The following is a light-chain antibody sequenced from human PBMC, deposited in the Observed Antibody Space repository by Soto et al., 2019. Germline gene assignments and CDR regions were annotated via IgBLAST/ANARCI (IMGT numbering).Light chain of an antibody. Sequence: EILMTQSPSTLSVSPGERATLSCRASQSVKSNLAWYQQKPGQAPRLLIYGASSRATGIPARFSGSGSGTEFTLTITSLQSEDFELYYCQQYNSWPRTFGQGTKVDIK. CDR1: QSVKSN. J-gene: IGKJ1*01. CDR2: GAS. V-gene: IGKV3-15*01. CDR3: QQYNSWPRT.